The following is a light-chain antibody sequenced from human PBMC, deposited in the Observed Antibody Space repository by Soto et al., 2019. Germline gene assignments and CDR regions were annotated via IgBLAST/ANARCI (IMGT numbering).Light chain of an antibody. CDR1: QSVSSY. CDR3: QQYGSSPT. V-gene: IGKV3-20*01. J-gene: IGKJ1*01. Sequence: IVLTQSPATLSLSPWERATLSCRASQSVSSYLAWYQQKPGQAPRLLIYDASSRATGIPDRFSGSGSGTDFTLTISRLEPEDFAVYYCQQYGSSPTFGQGTKVDIK. CDR2: DAS.